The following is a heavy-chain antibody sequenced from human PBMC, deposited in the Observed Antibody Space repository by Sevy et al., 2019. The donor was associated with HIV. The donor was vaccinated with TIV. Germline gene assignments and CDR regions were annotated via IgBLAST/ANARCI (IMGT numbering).Heavy chain of an antibody. D-gene: IGHD3-10*01. J-gene: IGHJ6*02. Sequence: GGSLRLSCAASGFMFSDYHMSWIRQAPGKGLEWISYMSNSGTTIYYAESVKGRFSISRDNAGKSLYLQMTSLSAEDTAVYYCASAWFGEADGMDVWGQGTTVTVSS. CDR2: MSNSGTTI. CDR3: ASAWFGEADGMDV. V-gene: IGHV3-11*01. CDR1: GFMFSDYH.